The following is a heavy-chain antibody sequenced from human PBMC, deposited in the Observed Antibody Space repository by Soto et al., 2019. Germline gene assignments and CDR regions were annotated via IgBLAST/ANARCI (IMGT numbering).Heavy chain of an antibody. D-gene: IGHD1-1*01. CDR1: GDSVSSNSAA. J-gene: IGHJ6*02. Sequence: QVQLPQSGPGLVKPSQTLSLTCAISGDSVSSNSAAWNWIRQSPSRGLEWLGRTYYRSKWYNDSAVSVKSRITIAPGTSKNQFALQLDSVSPEDTAVYYCARGTAGFIYYYYGMDVWGQGTTVTVSS. CDR2: TYYRSKWYN. V-gene: IGHV6-1*01. CDR3: ARGTAGFIYYYYGMDV.